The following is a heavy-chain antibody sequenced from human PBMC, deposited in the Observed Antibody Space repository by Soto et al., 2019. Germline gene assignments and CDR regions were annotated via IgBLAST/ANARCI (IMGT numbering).Heavy chain of an antibody. D-gene: IGHD3-22*01. J-gene: IGHJ4*02. CDR1: GGTFSRYT. CDR3: ARDGTLYDSSAYYYLY. Sequence: QVQLVQAGAEVKKPGCSVKVSCKASGGTFSRYTITWVRQAPGQGLEWMGGITAMFGTPNYAQKFQGRVTITADESTSTAYRELSSLRSEDTAMYYCARDGTLYDSSAYYYLYWGQGTLVTVSS. V-gene: IGHV1-69*01. CDR2: ITAMFGTP.